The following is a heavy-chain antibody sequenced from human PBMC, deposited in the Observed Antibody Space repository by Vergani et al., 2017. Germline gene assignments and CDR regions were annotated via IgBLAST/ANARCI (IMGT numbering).Heavy chain of an antibody. CDR2: ISGSGGST. V-gene: IGHV3-23*01. Sequence: EVQLLESGGGLVQPGGSLRLSCAASGFTFSSYAMSWVRQAPGKGLEWVSAISGSGGSTYYADSVKGRFTIYRDNSKNTLYLQMNSLRAEDTAVYYCAKQLTYYYGSGSHPFDYWGQGTLVTVSS. J-gene: IGHJ4*02. D-gene: IGHD3-10*01. CDR3: AKQLTYYYGSGSHPFDY. CDR1: GFTFSSYA.